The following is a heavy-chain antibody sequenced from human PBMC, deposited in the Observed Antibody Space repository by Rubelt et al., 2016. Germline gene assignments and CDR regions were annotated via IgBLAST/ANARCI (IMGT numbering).Heavy chain of an antibody. J-gene: IGHJ4*02. D-gene: IGHD1-26*01. CDR3: ARLGFSGTYMCDY. V-gene: IGHV4-59*08. Sequence: QVQLQESGPGLVKPSETLSLTCTVSGGSISSYYWSWIRQPPGKGLEWLGFIYYSGSTIYNPSLKSRFTSSGCTSKNQFARKLSSVTAADTAVYYCARLGFSGTYMCDYWGQGTLVTVSS. CDR1: GGSISSYY. CDR2: IYYSGST.